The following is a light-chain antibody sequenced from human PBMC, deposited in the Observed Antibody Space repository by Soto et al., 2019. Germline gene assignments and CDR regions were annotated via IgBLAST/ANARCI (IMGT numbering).Light chain of an antibody. CDR2: GNI. J-gene: IGLJ3*02. CDR3: QSYDSSLSAWV. Sequence: QPVLTQPPSVSGAPGQRVTMSCTGSSSNIGAGYDVHWFQHLPGTAPKLLIYGNINRLSGVPDRFSGSKSGTSASLAITGLQAEDEADYYCQSYDSSLSAWVFGGGTKVTVL. CDR1: SSNIGAGYD. V-gene: IGLV1-40*01.